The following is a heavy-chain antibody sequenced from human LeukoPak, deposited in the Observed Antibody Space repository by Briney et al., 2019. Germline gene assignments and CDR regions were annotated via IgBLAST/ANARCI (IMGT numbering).Heavy chain of an antibody. CDR3: AIIAAAGLFDY. Sequence: GGSLRLSCAASGFTVSSNYMSWVRQAPGKGLEWVSVIYRGGSTYYADSVKGRFTISRDNSKNTLYLQMNSLRAEDTAVYYCAIIAAAGLFDYWGQGTLVTVSS. V-gene: IGHV3-66*01. CDR1: GFTVSSNY. CDR2: IYRGGST. D-gene: IGHD6-13*01. J-gene: IGHJ4*02.